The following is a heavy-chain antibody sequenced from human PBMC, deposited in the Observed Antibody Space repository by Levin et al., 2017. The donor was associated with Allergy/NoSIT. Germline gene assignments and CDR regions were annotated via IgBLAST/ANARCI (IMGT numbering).Heavy chain of an antibody. CDR1: GFTFSSYS. D-gene: IGHD6-6*01. CDR2: ISSSSSYI. Sequence: PGGSLRLSCAASGFTFSSYSMNWVRQAPGKGLEWVSSISSSSSYIYYADSVKGRFTISRDNAKNSLYLQMNSLRAEDTAVYYCARDRSRGGSSSGVDYWGQGTLVTVSS. V-gene: IGHV3-21*01. J-gene: IGHJ4*02. CDR3: ARDRSRGGSSSGVDY.